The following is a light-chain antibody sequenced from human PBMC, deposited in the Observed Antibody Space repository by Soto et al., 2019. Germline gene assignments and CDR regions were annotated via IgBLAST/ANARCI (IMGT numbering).Light chain of an antibody. Sequence: SSELTQPPSVSVAPGQTARITCVGTNIGSETVHWYHQKPGQAPVLVVYDDSDRPSEIPERFSGSNSGNTATLTISSVEAGDEADYYCPLWHSDGVHWVFGGGTKVTVL. J-gene: IGLJ3*02. CDR2: DDS. CDR3: PLWHSDGVHWV. V-gene: IGLV3-21*02. CDR1: NIGSET.